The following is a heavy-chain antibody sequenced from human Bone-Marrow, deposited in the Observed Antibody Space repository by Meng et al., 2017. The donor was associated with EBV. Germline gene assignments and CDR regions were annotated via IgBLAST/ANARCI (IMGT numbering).Heavy chain of an antibody. CDR1: GGSISSGGYP. V-gene: IGHV4-30-4*01. CDR3: ATYEMGGAGKGY. J-gene: IGHJ4*02. Sequence: VQLLESGPSMQKPTYTLTVTCAVSGGSISSGGYPWSGIRQPPGKGLEWIGYIDYSGSTYHNPSLKSRVTTSVDASNNQFSLKLSSVTAADTAVYYCATYEMGGAGKGYWGQGTLVTVSS. D-gene: IGHD6-19*01. CDR2: IDYSGST.